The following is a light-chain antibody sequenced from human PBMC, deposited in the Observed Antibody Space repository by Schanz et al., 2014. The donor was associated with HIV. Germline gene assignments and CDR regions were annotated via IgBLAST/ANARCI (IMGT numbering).Light chain of an antibody. V-gene: IGKV1-27*01. CDR3: QQANSFPLT. Sequence: IQLTQSPSSLSAFVGDRVTITCRASQGISSYLAWYQQKPGKVPKLLIYAASTLQSGVPSRFSGSGSGTDFTLTISSLQPEDFATYYCQQANSFPLTFGGGTKVEIK. J-gene: IGKJ4*01. CDR1: QGISSY. CDR2: AAS.